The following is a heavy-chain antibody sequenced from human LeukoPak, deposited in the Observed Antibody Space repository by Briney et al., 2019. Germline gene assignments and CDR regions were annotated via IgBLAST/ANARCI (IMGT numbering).Heavy chain of an antibody. CDR3: ARAFGEGGYYYYYGMDV. CDR2: IYHSGST. CDR1: GYSISSGYY. Sequence: RTSETLSLTCTVSGYSISSGYYWGWIRQPPGKGLEWIGSIYHSGSTYYNPSLKSRVTISVDTSKNQFSLKLSSVTAADTAVYYCARAFGEGGYYYYYGMDVWGQGTTVTVSS. V-gene: IGHV4-38-2*02. J-gene: IGHJ6*02. D-gene: IGHD3-3*01.